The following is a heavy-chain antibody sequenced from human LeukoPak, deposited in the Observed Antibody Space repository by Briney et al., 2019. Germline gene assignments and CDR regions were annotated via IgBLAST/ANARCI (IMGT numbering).Heavy chain of an antibody. D-gene: IGHD4-17*01. V-gene: IGHV3-30*02. J-gene: IGHJ4*02. CDR3: AKASTLYGDYDFDY. CDR2: IRYDGSNK. CDR1: GFTFSDYY. Sequence: PGGSLRLSCAASGFTFSDYYMSWIRQAPGKGLEWVAFIRYDGSNKYYADSVKGRFTISRDNSKNTLYLQMNSLRAEDTAVYYCAKASTLYGDYDFDYWGQGTLVTVSS.